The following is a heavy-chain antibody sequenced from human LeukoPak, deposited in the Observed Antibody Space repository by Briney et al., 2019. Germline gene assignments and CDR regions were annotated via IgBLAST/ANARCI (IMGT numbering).Heavy chain of an antibody. Sequence: ASVKVSCKASGYTFTNYGISWVRRAPGQGLEWMGWISVYNGNTKYAQKLQDRVTMTTDTSTSTAYMELRSLRSDDTAVYYCARDEYSGSYSYGMDVWGQGTTVTVSS. CDR3: ARDEYSGSYSYGMDV. CDR1: GYTFTNYG. J-gene: IGHJ6*02. CDR2: ISVYNGNT. V-gene: IGHV1-18*01. D-gene: IGHD1-26*01.